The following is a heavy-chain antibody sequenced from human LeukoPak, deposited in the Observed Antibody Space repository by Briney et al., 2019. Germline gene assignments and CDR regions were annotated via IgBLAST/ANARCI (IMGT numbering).Heavy chain of an antibody. V-gene: IGHV4-59*08. CDR1: GASISPYY. CDR2: VYYSGST. D-gene: IGHD2-21*01. Sequence: SETLSLTCLVSGASISPYYWGWIRQPPGKGLEWLGYVYYSGSTNYSPSLKSRLTMSVDTSKNQFSLKLTAVTAADTAVYYCARYSGLDGDYFDLWGQGTLVPVSS. CDR3: ARYSGLDGDYFDL. J-gene: IGHJ4*02.